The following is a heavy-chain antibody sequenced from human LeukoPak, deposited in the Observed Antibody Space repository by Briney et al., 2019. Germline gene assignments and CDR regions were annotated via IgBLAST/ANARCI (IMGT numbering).Heavy chain of an antibody. J-gene: IGHJ3*02. V-gene: IGHV3-30*18. CDR3: AKGRGAFDI. D-gene: IGHD3-10*01. CDR1: GFTFSSYG. CDR2: ISDDGSNK. Sequence: GGSLRLSCVASGFTFSSYGMHWVRQAPGKGLEWVAVISDDGSNKYYADSVKGRFTISRDNSKNTLYLQMNSLRAEDTAVYYCAKGRGAFDIWGQGTMVTVSS.